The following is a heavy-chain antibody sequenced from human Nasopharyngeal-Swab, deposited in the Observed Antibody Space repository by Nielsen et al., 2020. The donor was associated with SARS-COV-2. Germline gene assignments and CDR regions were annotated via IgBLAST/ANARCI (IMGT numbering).Heavy chain of an antibody. V-gene: IGHV4-34*01. CDR1: GGSFSGYY. CDR2: INHSGST. J-gene: IGHJ6*03. Sequence: SETLSLTCAVYGGSFSGYYWSWIRQPPGKGLEWIGEINHSGSTNYNPSLKSRVTISVDTSKNQFSLKLSSVTAADTAVYYCARVDGPGITMVRGVIITPTSYYYYYMDVWGKGTTVTVSS. D-gene: IGHD3-10*01. CDR3: ARVDGPGITMVRGVIITPTSYYYYYMDV.